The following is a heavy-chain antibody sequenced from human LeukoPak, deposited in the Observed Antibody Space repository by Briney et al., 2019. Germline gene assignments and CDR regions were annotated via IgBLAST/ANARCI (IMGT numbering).Heavy chain of an antibody. Sequence: PSETLSLTCTVSGGSISSYYWSWIRQPPGKGLEWIGYIYYSGSTNYNPSLKSRVTISVDTSKNQFSLKLSSVTAADTAVYYCASASSLGGKYYFDYWGQGTLVTVSS. CDR1: GGSISSYY. V-gene: IGHV4-59*01. CDR3: ASASSLGGKYYFDY. J-gene: IGHJ4*02. CDR2: IYYSGST.